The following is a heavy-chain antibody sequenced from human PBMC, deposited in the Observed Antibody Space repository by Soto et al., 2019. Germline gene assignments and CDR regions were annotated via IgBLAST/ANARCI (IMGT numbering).Heavy chain of an antibody. J-gene: IGHJ4*02. V-gene: IGHV3-23*01. Sequence: GGSLRLSCSASGFTFADYAMTWVRQAPGKGLDWVSTVSASGGTTYYADSVEGRFSISRDNSKNTLHLQMNSLRAEDTAVYYCAKDILTGSPHYWGQGTLVTVSS. CDR3: AKDILTGSPHY. CDR2: VSASGGTT. CDR1: GFTFADYA. D-gene: IGHD3-9*01.